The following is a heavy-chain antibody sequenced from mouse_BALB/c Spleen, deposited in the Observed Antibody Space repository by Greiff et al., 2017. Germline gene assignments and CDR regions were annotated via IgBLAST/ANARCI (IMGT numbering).Heavy chain of an antibody. CDR3: ARGEGYPYWYFDV. J-gene: IGHJ1*01. CDR1: GFTFSDYY. D-gene: IGHD2-2*01. V-gene: IGHV5-4*02. CDR2: ISDGGSYT. Sequence: EVQLVESGGGLVKPGGSLKLSCAASGFTFSDYYMYWVRQTPEKRLEWVATISDGGSYTYYPDSVKGRFTISRDNAKNNLYLQMSSLKSEDTAMYYCARGEGYPYWYFDVWGAGTTVTVSS.